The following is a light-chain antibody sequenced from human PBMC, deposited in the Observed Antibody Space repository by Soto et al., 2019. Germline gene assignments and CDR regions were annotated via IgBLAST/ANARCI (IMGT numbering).Light chain of an antibody. V-gene: IGKV3-15*01. Sequence: EIVGTQSPANLSVSPGERATLSYRASQRVSSNLACYQQRPGQAPRLLIYSASTRPTCIPARFSGSGSGTAFALTIISLQSEDFAVYYWQRDNNWLSFGGGTKVEF. CDR1: QRVSSN. CDR2: SAS. J-gene: IGKJ4*01. CDR3: QRDNNWLS.